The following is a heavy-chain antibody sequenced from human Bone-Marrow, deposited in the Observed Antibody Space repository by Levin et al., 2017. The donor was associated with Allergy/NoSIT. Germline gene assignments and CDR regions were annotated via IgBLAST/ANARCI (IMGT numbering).Heavy chain of an antibody. CDR1: GYTFTSYD. CDR2: MKPNSGDA. D-gene: IGHD4-23*01. Sequence: GESLKISCKASGYTFTSYDINWVRQAPGQGLEWLGWMKPNSGDAGYARKFQGRVTMTRDTSISTAYMELSSLKSDDTAVYFCYHPGDVGNSGWGYWGQGTLVTVSS. V-gene: IGHV1-8*01. J-gene: IGHJ4*02. CDR3: YHPGDVGNSGWGY.